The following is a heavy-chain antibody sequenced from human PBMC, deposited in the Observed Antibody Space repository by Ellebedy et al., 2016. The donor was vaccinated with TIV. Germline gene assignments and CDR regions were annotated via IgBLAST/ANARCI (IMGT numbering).Heavy chain of an antibody. CDR1: GGSITTYGYW. V-gene: IGHV4-39*07. Sequence: SETLSLTXSVSGGSITTYGYWWGWIRQSPGKGLEWIGSFDNRRPIHYNPSFKSRVTISIDTSKNQFSLKLSSVTAADTAVYYCAREYSSLSRHFDHWGQGTLVTVSS. J-gene: IGHJ4*02. D-gene: IGHD6-19*01. CDR2: FDNRRPI. CDR3: AREYSSLSRHFDH.